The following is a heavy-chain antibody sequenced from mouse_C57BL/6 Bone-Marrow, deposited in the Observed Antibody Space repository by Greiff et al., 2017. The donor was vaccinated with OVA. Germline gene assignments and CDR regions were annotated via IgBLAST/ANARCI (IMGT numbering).Heavy chain of an antibody. CDR3: ARYKFLYAMDY. J-gene: IGHJ4*01. Sequence: EVMLVESGGGLVQPGGSLSLSCAASGFTFTDYYMSWVRQPPGKALEWLGFIRNKANGYTTEYSASVKGRFTISRDNYQSILYLQMNALRAEDSATYYCARYKFLYAMDYWGQGTSVTVSS. CDR1: GFTFTDYY. V-gene: IGHV7-3*01. CDR2: IRNKANGYTT.